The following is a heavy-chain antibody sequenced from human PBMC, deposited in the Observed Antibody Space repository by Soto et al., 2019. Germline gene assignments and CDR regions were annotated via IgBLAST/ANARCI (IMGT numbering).Heavy chain of an antibody. CDR3: AKRRGAGGHFDY. J-gene: IGHJ4*02. V-gene: IGHV3-23*01. D-gene: IGHD2-15*01. CDR2: VSIGGST. Sequence: DVQLLESGGGLVQPEGSLRLSCAASGFTFSSYAMGWVRQGPGKGLEWVAVVSIGGSTHYADSVRGRFTISRDNSKNTLSLQMSSLTAEDTAVYFCAKRRGAGGHFDYWGQGALVTVSS. CDR1: GFTFSSYA.